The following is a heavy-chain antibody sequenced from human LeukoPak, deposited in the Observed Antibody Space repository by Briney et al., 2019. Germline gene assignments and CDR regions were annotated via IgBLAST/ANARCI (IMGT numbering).Heavy chain of an antibody. J-gene: IGHJ4*02. CDR3: AKALVPHAYSSSWPLDY. Sequence: GGSLRLSCAASGFTFSSYAMSWVRQAPGKGLEWVSGFGGRGGITYYADSVKGRFTISRDNSKNTLYLQMNSLRAEDTAVYYCAKALVPHAYSSSWPLDYWGQGSLVTVSS. CDR1: GFTFSSYA. CDR2: FGGRGGIT. V-gene: IGHV3-23*01. D-gene: IGHD6-13*01.